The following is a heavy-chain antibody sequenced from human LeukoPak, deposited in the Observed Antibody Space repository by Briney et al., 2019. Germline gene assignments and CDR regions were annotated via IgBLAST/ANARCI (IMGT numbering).Heavy chain of an antibody. V-gene: IGHV4-4*07. CDR2: IYTRGST. CDR3: ARWHYDAFDI. Sequence: PSETLSLTCMVSGGSISSYYWSWIRQXXGXXXGCIVLIYTRGSTNYNPSLKCRFTMSVDTSKHQFSLKLSSVTAADTAVYHCARWHYDAFDIWGQGTMVTVSS. J-gene: IGHJ3*02. CDR1: GGSISSYY.